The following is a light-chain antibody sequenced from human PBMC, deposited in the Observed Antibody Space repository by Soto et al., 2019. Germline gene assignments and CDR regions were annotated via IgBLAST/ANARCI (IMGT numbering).Light chain of an antibody. CDR3: SSYTSSSTLVV. V-gene: IGLV2-14*01. Sequence: QSALTQSASGSGSPGQSITISCTGTSSDVGGYNFVSWYQQHPGKAPKLMIFEVNNRPSGVSTRFSGSKSGNTASLTISGLQAEDEADYYCSSYTSSSTLVVFGGGTKVTVL. CDR1: SSDVGGYNF. J-gene: IGLJ2*01. CDR2: EVN.